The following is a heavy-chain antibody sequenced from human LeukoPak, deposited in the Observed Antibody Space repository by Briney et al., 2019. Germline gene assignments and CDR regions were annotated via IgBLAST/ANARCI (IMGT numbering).Heavy chain of an antibody. CDR1: GGSISSSSYY. CDR2: INHSGST. D-gene: IGHD5-18*01. CDR3: ARRPRIQLWLLGWFDP. Sequence: PSKTLSLTCTVSGGSISSSSYYWGWIRQPPGKGLEWIGEINHSGSTNYNPSLKSRVTISVDTSKNQFSLKLSSVTAADTAVYYCARRPRIQLWLLGWFDPWGQGTLVTVSS. V-gene: IGHV4-39*07. J-gene: IGHJ5*02.